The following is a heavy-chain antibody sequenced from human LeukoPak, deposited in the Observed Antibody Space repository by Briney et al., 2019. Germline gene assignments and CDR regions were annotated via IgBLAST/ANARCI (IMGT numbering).Heavy chain of an antibody. D-gene: IGHD3-22*01. CDR2: IYYSGST. Sequence: SQTLSLTCTVSGGSISSGGYYWSWIRQHPGKGLEWIGYIYYSGSTNYNPSLKSRVTISVDTSKNQFSLKLSSVTAADTAVYYCARRPGWVTYYDSSGYFDDAFDIWGQGTMVTVSS. V-gene: IGHV4-31*03. CDR3: ARRPGWVTYYDSSGYFDDAFDI. J-gene: IGHJ3*02. CDR1: GGSISSGGYY.